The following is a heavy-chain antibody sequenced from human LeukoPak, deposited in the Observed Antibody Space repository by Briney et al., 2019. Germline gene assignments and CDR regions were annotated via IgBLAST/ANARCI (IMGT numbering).Heavy chain of an antibody. V-gene: IGHV3-21*01. CDR3: ARGLMTTVVSVLFDY. CDR1: GFTVSSNF. J-gene: IGHJ4*02. CDR2: ISSSSSYI. Sequence: GGSLRLSCAASGFTVSSNFMAWVRQAPGKGLEWVSSISSSSSYIYYADSVKGRFTISRDNAKNSLYLQMNSLRAEDTAVYYCARGLMTTVVSVLFDYWGQGTLVTVSS. D-gene: IGHD4-23*01.